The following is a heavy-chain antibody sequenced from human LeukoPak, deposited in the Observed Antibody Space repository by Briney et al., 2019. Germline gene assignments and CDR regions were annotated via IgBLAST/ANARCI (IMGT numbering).Heavy chain of an antibody. CDR3: ARFEYSSGWYDRTYFDY. CDR2: INHSGST. V-gene: IGHV4-34*01. Sequence: SETLSLTCAVYGGSFSGYYWSWIRQPPGKGLEWIGEINHSGSTNYNPSLKSRVTISVDTSKNQFSLKLSSVTAADTAVYYCARFEYSSGWYDRTYFDYWGQGTLDTVSS. D-gene: IGHD6-19*01. CDR1: GGSFSGYY. J-gene: IGHJ4*02.